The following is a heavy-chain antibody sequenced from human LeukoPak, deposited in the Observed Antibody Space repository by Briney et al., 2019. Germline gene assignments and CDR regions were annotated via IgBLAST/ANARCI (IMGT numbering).Heavy chain of an antibody. J-gene: IGHJ3*02. D-gene: IGHD3-3*01. V-gene: IGHV4-30-4*08. CDR2: IYYSGST. CDR1: GGSISSGDYY. Sequence: SQTLSLTCTVSGGSISSGDYYWSWLRQPPGKGLEWIGYIYYSGSTYYNPSLKSRVTISVDTSKNQFSLRLSSVTAADTAVYYCASFWSGYYGGDAFDIWGQGTMVTVSS. CDR3: ASFWSGYYGGDAFDI.